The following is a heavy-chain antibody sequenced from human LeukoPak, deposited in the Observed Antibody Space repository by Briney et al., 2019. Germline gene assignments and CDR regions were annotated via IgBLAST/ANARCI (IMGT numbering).Heavy chain of an antibody. CDR3: AREDCISTTCHEDHWFDP. CDR1: GYSFTNYG. D-gene: IGHD2/OR15-2a*01. CDR2: ISAHTGNT. Sequence: ASVTVSCTGVGYSFTNYGISWVRQAPGQGLEWMGWISAHTGNTNYAQNFQDRVTMTTDTSTSMVYMELRSLRSDDTAIFYCAREDCISTTCHEDHWFDPWGQGTLVTVSP. V-gene: IGHV1-18*01. J-gene: IGHJ5*02.